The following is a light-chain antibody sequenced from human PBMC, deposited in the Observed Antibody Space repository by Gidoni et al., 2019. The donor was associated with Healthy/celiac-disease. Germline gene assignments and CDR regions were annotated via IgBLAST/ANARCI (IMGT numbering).Light chain of an antibody. CDR3: QQYGSSLIT. J-gene: IGKJ5*01. V-gene: IGKV3-20*01. CDR1: QSVSSSY. Sequence: EIVLTQSPGNLSLSPGERSTLSCRARQSVSSSYLAWYQQKPGQAPRLLIYGASSRATGIPDRFSGSGSGTDFTLTISRLEPEDFAVYYCQQYGSSLITFGQGTRLEIK. CDR2: GAS.